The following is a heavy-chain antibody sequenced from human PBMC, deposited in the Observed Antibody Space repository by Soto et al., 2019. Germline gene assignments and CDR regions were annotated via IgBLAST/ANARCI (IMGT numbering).Heavy chain of an antibody. V-gene: IGHV1-8*01. J-gene: IGHJ3*01. Sequence: QVQLMQSGAEVRRPGASVKVSCKTSGYTFTNYDMNWVRQAPGQGLEWVGWMNPQIGAADYAQKFQGRVTMTRDTSITTAYMELRSLTSDDTAIYYCARGTQNAFDFWGQGTMVSVSS. CDR1: GYTFTNYD. CDR2: MNPQIGAA. CDR3: ARGTQNAFDF.